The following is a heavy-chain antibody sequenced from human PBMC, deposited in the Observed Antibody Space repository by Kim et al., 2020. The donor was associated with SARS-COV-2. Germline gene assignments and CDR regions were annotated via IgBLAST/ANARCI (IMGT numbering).Heavy chain of an antibody. CDR1: GFTFSSYA. CDR2: ISGSGGST. J-gene: IGHJ6*02. V-gene: IGHV3-23*01. D-gene: IGHD2-2*01. Sequence: GGSLRLSCAASGFTFSSYAMSWVRQAPGKGLEWVSAISGSGGSTYYADSVKGRFTISRDNSKNTLYLQMNSLRAEDTAVYYCAEETGYCSSTSCYYYYGMDVWGQGTTVTVSS. CDR3: AEETGYCSSTSCYYYYGMDV.